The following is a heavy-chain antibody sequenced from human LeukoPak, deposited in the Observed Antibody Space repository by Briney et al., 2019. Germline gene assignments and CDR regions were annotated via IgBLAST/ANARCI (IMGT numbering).Heavy chain of an antibody. CDR1: GYTFTSYG. Sequence: ASVKVSCKASGYTFTSYGISWVRQAPGQGLEWVGWISAYIGNTNYAQKLQGRVTMTTDTSTSTAYMELRSLRSDDTAVYYCARDNNWNDRNYFDYWGQGTLVTVSS. CDR3: ARDNNWNDRNYFDY. CDR2: ISAYIGNT. D-gene: IGHD1-1*01. J-gene: IGHJ4*02. V-gene: IGHV1-18*01.